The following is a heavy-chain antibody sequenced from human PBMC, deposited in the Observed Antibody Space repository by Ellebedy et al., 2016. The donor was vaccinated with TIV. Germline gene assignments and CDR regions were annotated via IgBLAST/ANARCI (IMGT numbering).Heavy chain of an antibody. J-gene: IGHJ6*02. CDR3: ARESPGSSQYSYDGLHV. CDR1: DGSITFYY. Sequence: MPGGSLRLSCSVSDGSITFYYWHWVRQSPGKGLEWIGYVYSTGSSNYNPSFKSRVTMSVDSWEKQFSLRRKSVTAADTAVYYCARESPGSSQYSYDGLHVWGQGTTVTVSS. CDR2: VYSTGSS. V-gene: IGHV4-59*01. D-gene: IGHD2/OR15-2a*01.